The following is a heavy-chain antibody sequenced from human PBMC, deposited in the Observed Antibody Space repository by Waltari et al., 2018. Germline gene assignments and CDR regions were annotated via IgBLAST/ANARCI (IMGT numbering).Heavy chain of an antibody. CDR3: ARAKDRYYFDY. CDR1: GYSISSGYY. Sequence: QVQLQESGPGLVKPSETLSLTCTVSGYSISSGYYWGWIRQPPGKGLGWIGSIYHSGSTYYNPSLKSRVTISVDTSKNQFSLKLSSVTAADTAVYYCARAKDRYYFDYWGQGTLVTVSS. J-gene: IGHJ4*02. CDR2: IYHSGST. V-gene: IGHV4-38-2*02.